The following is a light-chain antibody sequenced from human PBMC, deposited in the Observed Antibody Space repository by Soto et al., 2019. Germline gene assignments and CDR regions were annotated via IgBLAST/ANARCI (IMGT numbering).Light chain of an antibody. CDR2: AAS. V-gene: IGKV3-20*01. Sequence: EIVLTQSPGTLSLSPGERATLSCRASQSVSSSYLAWYQQKPGQAPRLLIYAASSRATGIPDRFSGSGSGTDFTLTISRLEPEDFAGYYCQQYGSSLGTFGPGTKVDIK. CDR1: QSVSSSY. CDR3: QQYGSSLGT. J-gene: IGKJ3*01.